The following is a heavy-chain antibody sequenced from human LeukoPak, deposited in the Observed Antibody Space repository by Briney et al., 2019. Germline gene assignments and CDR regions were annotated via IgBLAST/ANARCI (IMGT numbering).Heavy chain of an antibody. CDR3: AGEYCSGGTCRQGFDY. CDR1: GYTFTDYY. Sequence: GESLKVSCKASGYTFTDYYLHWVRQAPGQGLEWMGWINPNSGDANQAQNFQGRVTLTRDTSISTAYMDLSSLISDDSAMYYCAGEYCSGGTCRQGFDYWGQGTLVTVSS. D-gene: IGHD2-15*01. V-gene: IGHV1-2*02. CDR2: INPNSGDA. J-gene: IGHJ4*02.